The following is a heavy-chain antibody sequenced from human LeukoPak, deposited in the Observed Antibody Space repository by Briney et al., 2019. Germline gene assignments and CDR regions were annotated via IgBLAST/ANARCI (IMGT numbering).Heavy chain of an antibody. V-gene: IGHV4-4*07. CDR3: AREDRGDFDY. Sequence: SETLSLTCTLSGGSISSYYWSWIRQPAGKGLEWIGRIYTSGSTHYNPPLKSRDNISVDTSKKQFSLKLSSVTAADTAVCYCAREDRGDFDYWGQGTLVTVSS. J-gene: IGHJ4*02. CDR2: IYTSGST. CDR1: GGSISSYY.